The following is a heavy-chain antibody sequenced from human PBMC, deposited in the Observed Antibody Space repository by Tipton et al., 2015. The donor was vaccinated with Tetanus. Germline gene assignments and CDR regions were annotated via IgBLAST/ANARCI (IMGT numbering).Heavy chain of an antibody. CDR3: ARERSGFNVGHLDV. CDR1: GDSLSNGDYY. Sequence: TLSLTCTVSGDSLSNGDYYWSWIRQPSGKGLESIGYIYYSGSTYYNPSLKSRVSMSVDKSRKEVSLKLQSVTAADTAVYFCARERSGFNVGHLDVWGPGILVIVSS. J-gene: IGHJ4*02. V-gene: IGHV4-30-4*01. D-gene: IGHD3-3*01. CDR2: IYYSGST.